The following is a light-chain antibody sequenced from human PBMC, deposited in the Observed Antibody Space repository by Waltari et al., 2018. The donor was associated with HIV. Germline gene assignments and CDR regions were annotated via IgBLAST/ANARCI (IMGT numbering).Light chain of an antibody. CDR2: EVT. V-gene: IGLV2-14*01. J-gene: IGLJ1*01. CDR3: SSYTSTSTQV. CDR1: SSDVGGYNY. Sequence: SALTQPASVSGSPGQSITISCSGTSSDVGGYNYVSWYQQHPGKAPKLMIYEVTNRPSGVSNRFSGSKSGNTASLTISGLQPEDEADYYCSSYTSTSTQVFGTGTTVTV.